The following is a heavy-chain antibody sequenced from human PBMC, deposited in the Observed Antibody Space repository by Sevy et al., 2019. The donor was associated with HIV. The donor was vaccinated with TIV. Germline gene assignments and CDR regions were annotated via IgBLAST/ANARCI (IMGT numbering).Heavy chain of an antibody. Sequence: GGSLRLSCAASGFTFSNAWMSWVRQAPGKGLEWVGRIKSKTDGGTTDYAAPVKGRFTISREDSKNTLYVQMNSLKTEDTAVYYCTTEGFHYISDYWGQGTLVTVSS. D-gene: IGHD2-2*02. CDR3: TTEGFHYISDY. J-gene: IGHJ4*02. CDR1: GFTFSNAW. CDR2: IKSKTDGGTT. V-gene: IGHV3-15*01.